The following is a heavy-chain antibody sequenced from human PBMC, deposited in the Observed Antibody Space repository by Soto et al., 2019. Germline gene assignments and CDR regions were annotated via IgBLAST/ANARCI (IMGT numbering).Heavy chain of an antibody. V-gene: IGHV4-4*07. CDR1: VGSISSYY. CDR3: ARMCSSTSCLYYGMDV. Sequence: SEALCVTCTFSVGSISSYYWSWIRQPAGKGLESTGRIYTSGSTNYNPSLKSRVTMSVDTSKNQFSLKLSSVTAADTAVYYCARMCSSTSCLYYGMDVWGQGTTVTVSS. D-gene: IGHD2-2*01. CDR2: IYTSGST. J-gene: IGHJ6*01.